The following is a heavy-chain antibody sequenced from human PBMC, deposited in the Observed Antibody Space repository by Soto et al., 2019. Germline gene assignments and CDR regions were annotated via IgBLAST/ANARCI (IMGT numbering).Heavy chain of an antibody. CDR3: ARDSNSGSYYGFKY. CDR1: GYTFTSYG. V-gene: IGHV1-18*01. D-gene: IGHD1-26*01. J-gene: IGHJ4*02. CDR2: ISAYNGNT. Sequence: QVRLVQSGTEVMKPGASVKVSCKASGYTFTSYGISWVRQAPGQGLEWMGWISAYNGNTNYAQKVQGRVTMTTDTSTSIAYMELRSLRSDDTAVYYCARDSNSGSYYGFKYWGQGTLVTVSS.